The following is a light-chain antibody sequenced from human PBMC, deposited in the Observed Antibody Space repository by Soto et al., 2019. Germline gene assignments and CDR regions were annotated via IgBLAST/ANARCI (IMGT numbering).Light chain of an antibody. J-gene: IGKJ4*01. CDR1: RSVGTR. V-gene: IGKV3-15*01. CDR3: QQYNIWPPLT. CDR2: DAS. Sequence: IVMTQSPATLSVSPGERATLSCSASRSVGTRLAWYQQRPGQSPRLLIHDASTRATGIPARFSGSGSGTEFTLTISSLQSEDSAVYYCQQYNIWPPLTFGGGTKVEIK.